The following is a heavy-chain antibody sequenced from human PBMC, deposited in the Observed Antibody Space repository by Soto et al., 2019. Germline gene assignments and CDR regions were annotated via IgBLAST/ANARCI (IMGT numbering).Heavy chain of an antibody. J-gene: IGHJ1*01. V-gene: IGHV3-48*03. CDR3: ARDGYDSSGDSEYFQY. CDR2: ISSSGSSI. D-gene: IGHD3-22*01. CDR1: GFTFSTYE. Sequence: GGSLRLSCSASGFTFSTYEMNWVRQAPGKGLEWISYISSSGSSIYYADSVKGRFTISRDNAWNSLHLQMNSLRVEDTAVYYCARDGYDSSGDSEYFQYWGQGTLVTVSS.